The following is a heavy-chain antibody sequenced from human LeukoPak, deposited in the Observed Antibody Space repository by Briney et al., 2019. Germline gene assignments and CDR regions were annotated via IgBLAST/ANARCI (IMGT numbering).Heavy chain of an antibody. J-gene: IGHJ6*02. D-gene: IGHD3-22*01. Sequence: PGGSLRLSCAASGFTFSSYSMNWVRQAPGKGLEWVSYISSSSSYIYYADSVKGRFTISRDNAKNSLYLQMNSLRAEDTAVYYCARSPAGYYDSSGYYHTYYYGMDVWGQGTTVTVSS. CDR2: ISSSSSYI. V-gene: IGHV3-21*05. CDR1: GFTFSSYS. CDR3: ARSPAGYYDSSGYYHTYYYGMDV.